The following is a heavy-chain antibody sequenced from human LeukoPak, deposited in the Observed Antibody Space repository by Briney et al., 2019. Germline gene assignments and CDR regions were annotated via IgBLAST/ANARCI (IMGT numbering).Heavy chain of an antibody. CDR1: GGSFSGYY. CDR2: INHSGST. Sequence: PSETLSLTCAVYGGSFSGYYWSWIRQPPGKGLEWIGEINHSGSTNYNPSLKSRVTISVDTSKNQFSLKLSSVTAADTAVYYCVRCAVGCYYNYGIDVWGQGTTVTVSS. CDR3: VRCAVGCYYNYGIDV. J-gene: IGHJ6*02. V-gene: IGHV4-34*01. D-gene: IGHD3-10*01.